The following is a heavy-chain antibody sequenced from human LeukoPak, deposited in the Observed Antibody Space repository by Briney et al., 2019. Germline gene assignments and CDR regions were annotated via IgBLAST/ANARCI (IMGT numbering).Heavy chain of an antibody. CDR2: IRGDGSGI. CDR1: GFTFSDYW. J-gene: IGHJ4*02. V-gene: IGHV3-7*01. Sequence: GGSLRLSCAASGFTFSDYWMYWVRQAPGKGLEGVANIRGDGSGISYVDSVKGRFIISRDNSRNSLYLQMNSLRAEDTAVYYCARVKKPYYFDYWGQGTLVTVSS. CDR3: ARVKKPYYFDY.